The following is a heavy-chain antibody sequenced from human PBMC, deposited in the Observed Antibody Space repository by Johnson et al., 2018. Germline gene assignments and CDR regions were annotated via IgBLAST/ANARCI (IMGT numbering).Heavy chain of an antibody. CDR2: IYYSGST. Sequence: QVGLQESGPGLVKPSETLSLTCTVSGGSISSYYWSWIRQPPGKGLEWVGYIYYSGSTNYNPSLKSRVTISVDTSKHQFSLKLSSVTAADTAVYYCARVGRDGYVDAFDIWGQGTMVTVSS. V-gene: IGHV4-59*01. CDR3: ARVGRDGYVDAFDI. CDR1: GGSISSYY. D-gene: IGHD5-24*01. J-gene: IGHJ3*02.